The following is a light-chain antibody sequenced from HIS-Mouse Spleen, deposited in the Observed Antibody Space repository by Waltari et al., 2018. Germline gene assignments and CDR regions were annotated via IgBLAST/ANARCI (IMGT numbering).Light chain of an antibody. J-gene: IGKJ2*01. CDR1: QSLLHSNGYNY. CDR2: LGS. Sequence: DIVMTQSPLSLPVTPGEPASISCRSSQSLLHSNGYNYLDWYLQKPGQSPQLLSYLGSKRASGVPERFSGSGSGTDFTLKISRVEAEDVGVYYCMQALQTPYTFGQGTKLEIK. CDR3: MQALQTPYT. V-gene: IGKV2-28*01.